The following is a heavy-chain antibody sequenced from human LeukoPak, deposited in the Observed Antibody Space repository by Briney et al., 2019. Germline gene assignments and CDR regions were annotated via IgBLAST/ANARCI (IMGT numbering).Heavy chain of an antibody. D-gene: IGHD3-9*01. CDR1: GYAFTSYD. CDR3: ATVLRYFDWPYYFDY. V-gene: IGHV1-8*01. CDR2: MNPNSGNT. Sequence: ALVKVSCKASGYAFTSYDINWVRQATGQGLEWMGWMNPNSGNTGYAQKFQGRVTMTRNTSISTAYMELSSLRSEDTAVYYCATVLRYFDWPYYFDYWGQGTLVTVSS. J-gene: IGHJ4*02.